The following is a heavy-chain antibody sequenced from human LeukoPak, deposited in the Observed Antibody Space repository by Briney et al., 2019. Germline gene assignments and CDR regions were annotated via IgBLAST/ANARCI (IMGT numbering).Heavy chain of an antibody. D-gene: IGHD5-18*01. J-gene: IGHJ4*02. V-gene: IGHV3-11*01. CDR3: SSTLGYTYGY. Sequence: GGSLRLSCASSVFTFSDYYMSWIRHAPGRGREWGSYISISGSTIYYADSVNGRFTISMDHAKNSLYLQRNILRAEARPLYYCSSTLGYTYGYWGQGTLVTVSS. CDR1: VFTFSDYY. CDR2: ISISGSTI.